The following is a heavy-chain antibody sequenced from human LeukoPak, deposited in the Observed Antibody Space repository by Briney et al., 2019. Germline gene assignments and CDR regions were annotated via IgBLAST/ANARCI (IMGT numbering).Heavy chain of an antibody. Sequence: SETLSLTCTVSGGSISSYYWSWIRQPPGKGLEWIGYIYYSGSTNYNPSLKSRVTISVDTSKNQFSLKLSSVTAADTAVYYRARDRHSSSWSRFDYWGQGTLVTVSS. CDR2: IYYSGST. CDR3: ARDRHSSSWSRFDY. CDR1: GGSISSYY. D-gene: IGHD6-13*01. V-gene: IGHV4-59*01. J-gene: IGHJ4*02.